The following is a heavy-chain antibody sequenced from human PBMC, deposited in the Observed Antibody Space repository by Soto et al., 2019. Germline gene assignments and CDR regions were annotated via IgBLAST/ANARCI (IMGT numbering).Heavy chain of an antibody. V-gene: IGHV3-23*01. D-gene: IGHD6-6*01. CDR1: GLSFKTYA. CDR2: VSASGDRT. CDR3: AKDPNSSSYYYYMDV. J-gene: IGHJ6*03. Sequence: EQLLESGGDLVQPGGSLRLSCVASGLSFKTYAMAWVRQAPGKGLEPVAGVSASGDRTYFADSVDGRFTISRDNSRNTLFLEMKTLRAEDTAVYYCAKDPNSSSYYYYMDVWRKGTTVTVSS.